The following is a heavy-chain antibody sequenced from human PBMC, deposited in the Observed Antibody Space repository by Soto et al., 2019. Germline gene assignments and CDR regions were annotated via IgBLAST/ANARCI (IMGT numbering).Heavy chain of an antibody. Sequence: QVQLVESGGGVVQPGRSLRLSCAASGFTFSSYGMHWVRQAPGKGLEWVAVIWYDGSNKYYADSVKGRFTISRDNSKNTLYLQMTSLRDEDTAVYYCASGLVTRTYYYDSTGADAFDIWGQGTMVTVSS. CDR1: GFTFSSYG. D-gene: IGHD3-22*01. CDR2: IWYDGSNK. CDR3: ASGLVTRTYYYDSTGADAFDI. J-gene: IGHJ3*02. V-gene: IGHV3-33*01.